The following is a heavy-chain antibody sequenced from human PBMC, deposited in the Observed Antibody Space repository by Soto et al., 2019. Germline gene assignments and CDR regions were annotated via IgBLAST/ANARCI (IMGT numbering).Heavy chain of an antibody. CDR1: GFTFSSYA. V-gene: IGHV3-23*01. Sequence: GGSLRLSCAASGFTFSSYATSWVRQAPGKGLEWVAVISGSGGSTNYADSVKGRFSISRDNSKNTLSLQMNSLRPEDTALYFCVSEVGPRKFDLRGQGTPVTVSS. CDR3: VSEVGPRKFDL. D-gene: IGHD1-26*01. CDR2: ISGSGGST. J-gene: IGHJ4*02.